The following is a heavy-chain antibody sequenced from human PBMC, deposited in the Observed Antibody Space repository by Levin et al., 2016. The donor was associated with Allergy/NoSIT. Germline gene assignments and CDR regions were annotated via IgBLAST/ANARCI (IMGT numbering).Heavy chain of an antibody. CDR3: ARDIYSSSSL. J-gene: IGHJ4*02. Sequence: SETLSLTCAVSGGSISSTNWWHWVRQPPGKGLEWIGEIHHSGSTNHNPSLKSRVTISVDKSKNQFSLKLTSVTAADTALYYCARDIYSSSSLWGQGTLVTGLL. D-gene: IGHD6-13*01. CDR2: IHHSGST. V-gene: IGHV4-4*02. CDR1: GGSISSTNW.